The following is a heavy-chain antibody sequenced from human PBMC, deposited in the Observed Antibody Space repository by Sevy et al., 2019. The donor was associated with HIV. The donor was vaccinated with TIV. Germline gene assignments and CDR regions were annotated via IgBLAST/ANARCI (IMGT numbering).Heavy chain of an antibody. CDR3: ARDSITYYYDSSGYFHFDY. CDR2: ISAYNGNT. J-gene: IGHJ4*02. V-gene: IGHV1-18*04. D-gene: IGHD3-22*01. CDR1: GYTFTSYG. Sequence: ASVKVSCKASGYTFTSYGISWVRQAPGQGLEWMGWISAYNGNTNYAQKLQGRVTMTTDTSTRTAYMELRSLRSDDTAVYYCARDSITYYYDSSGYFHFDYWGQGTLVTVSS.